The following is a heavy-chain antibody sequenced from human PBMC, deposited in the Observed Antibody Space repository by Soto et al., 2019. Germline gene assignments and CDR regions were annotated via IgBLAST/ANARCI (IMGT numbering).Heavy chain of an antibody. J-gene: IGHJ4*02. CDR1: GFTFSSYG. V-gene: IGHV3-30*18. D-gene: IGHD5-12*01. CDR2: ISYDGSNK. Sequence: VGSLRLSCAVSGFTFSSYGMHWVRQAPGKGLEWVAVISYDGSNKYYADSVKGRFTISRDNSKNTLYLQMNSLRAEDTAVYYCAKNQWSFQPRMDIPGYWGQGTLVTVSS. CDR3: AKNQWSFQPRMDIPGY.